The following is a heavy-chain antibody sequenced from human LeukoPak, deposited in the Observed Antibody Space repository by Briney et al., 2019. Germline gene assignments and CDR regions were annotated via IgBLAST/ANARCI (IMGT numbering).Heavy chain of an antibody. J-gene: IGHJ4*01. CDR3: ARDGTAAGLYFDL. CDR1: GFTFGSYW. D-gene: IGHD6-13*01. V-gene: IGHV3-7*01. Sequence: GGSLRLSXAVSGFTFGSYWMNWVRQTPGKGLESLASIKQDGGEKSYVDSVKGRFTISRDNAKNSLYLQMSSLRAEDTAVYYCARDGTAAGLYFDLWGQGTLVTVSS. CDR2: IKQDGGEK.